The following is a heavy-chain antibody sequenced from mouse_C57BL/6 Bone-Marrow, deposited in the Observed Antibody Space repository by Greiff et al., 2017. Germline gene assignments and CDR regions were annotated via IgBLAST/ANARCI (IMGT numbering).Heavy chain of an antibody. V-gene: IGHV5-9*01. J-gene: IGHJ2*01. Sequence: EVKLMESGGGLVKPGGSLKLSCAASGFTFSSYTMSWVRQTPEKRLEWVATISGGGGNTYYPDSVKGRFTISRDNAKNALYLRMSSLRSEDTALYYCARGYYYGSSLYFDYWGQGTTLTVSS. D-gene: IGHD1-1*01. CDR3: ARGYYYGSSLYFDY. CDR1: GFTFSSYT. CDR2: ISGGGGNT.